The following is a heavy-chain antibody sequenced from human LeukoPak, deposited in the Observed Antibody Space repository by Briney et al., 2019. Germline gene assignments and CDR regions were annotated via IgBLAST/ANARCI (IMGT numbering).Heavy chain of an antibody. CDR2: ISGSGGST. J-gene: IGHJ4*02. CDR3: ARRAGAYSHPYDY. Sequence: PGGSLRLSCEDSGFTFRSYEMNWVRQAPGKGLEWVSAISGSGGSTYYADSVKGRFTISRDNSKNTLYLQMNSLRAEDTAVYYCARRAGAYSHPYDYWGQGTLVTVSS. CDR1: GFTFRSYE. D-gene: IGHD4/OR15-4a*01. V-gene: IGHV3-23*01.